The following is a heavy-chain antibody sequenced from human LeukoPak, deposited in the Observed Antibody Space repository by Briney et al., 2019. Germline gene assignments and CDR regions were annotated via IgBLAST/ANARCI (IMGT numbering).Heavy chain of an antibody. J-gene: IGHJ6*03. V-gene: IGHV2-70*11. CDR3: ARMALNYYYLDV. D-gene: IGHD4/OR15-4a*01. CDR2: IDWDDDK. CDR1: GFSLSTSGMC. Sequence: SGPTLVRPTQTLTLTCTFSGFSLSTSGMCVSWIRQPPGKALEWLARIDWDDDKYYSTSLKTRLTISKDTSKNQVVLTMTNMDPVDTATYYCARMALNYYYLDVWGEGTAVTVSS.